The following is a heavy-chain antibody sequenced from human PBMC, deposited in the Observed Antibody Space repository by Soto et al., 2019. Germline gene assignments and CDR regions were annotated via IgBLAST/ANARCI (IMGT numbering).Heavy chain of an antibody. J-gene: IGHJ6*02. Sequence: GASVKVSCKASGYTFTSYYMHWVRQAPGQGLEWMGIINPSGGSTSYAQKFQGRVTMTRDTSTSTVYMELSSLRPEDTAVYYCARDSLTYCSGGSCYFLTYGMDVWGQGTTVTVSS. CDR1: GYTFTSYY. CDR2: INPSGGST. CDR3: ARDSLTYCSGGSCYFLTYGMDV. V-gene: IGHV1-46*01. D-gene: IGHD2-15*01.